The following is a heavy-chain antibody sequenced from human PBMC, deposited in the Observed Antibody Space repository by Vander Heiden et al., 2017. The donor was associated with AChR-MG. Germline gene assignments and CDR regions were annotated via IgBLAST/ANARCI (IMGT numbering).Heavy chain of an antibody. CDR2: ISSSSSYI. V-gene: IGHV3-21*01. J-gene: IGHJ4*02. Sequence: EVQLVESGGGLVKPGGSLRLSCAASGFTFSSYSMNWVRQAPGKGLEWVSSISSSSSYIYYADSGKGRFTISRDNAKNSLYRQMNSLRAEDTAVYYCARDPVGAAGGGPGGIFDYWGQGTLVTVSS. CDR3: ARDPVGAAGGGPGGIFDY. D-gene: IGHD6-13*01. CDR1: GFTFSSYS.